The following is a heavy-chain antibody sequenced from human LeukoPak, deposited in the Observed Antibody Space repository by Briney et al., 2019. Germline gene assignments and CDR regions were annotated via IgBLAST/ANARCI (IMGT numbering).Heavy chain of an antibody. V-gene: IGHV3-21*01. Sequence: PGGSLRLSCAASGFTFSSYSMNWVRQAPGKGLEWVSSISSSSSYIYYADSVKGRFTISRDNAKYSLYLQMNSLRAEDTAVYYCARGGDTAMVHIPFDHWGQGTLVTVSS. CDR2: ISSSSSYI. J-gene: IGHJ4*02. CDR3: ARGGDTAMVHIPFDH. CDR1: GFTFSSYS. D-gene: IGHD5-18*01.